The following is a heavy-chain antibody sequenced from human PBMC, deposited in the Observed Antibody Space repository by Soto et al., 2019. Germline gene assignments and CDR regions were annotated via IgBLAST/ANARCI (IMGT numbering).Heavy chain of an antibody. CDR3: AKDRGGWLFDY. CDR2: ISRNSSYI. V-gene: IGHV3-21*04. D-gene: IGHD6-19*01. CDR1: GFPFSSFS. J-gene: IGHJ4*02. Sequence: GGSLRLSCAASGFPFSSFSMNWVRQAPGKGLEWVSSISRNSSYIYYADSVKGRFTISRDNSKNTLYLQMNSLRAEDTAVYYCAKDRGGWLFDYWGQGTLVTVSS.